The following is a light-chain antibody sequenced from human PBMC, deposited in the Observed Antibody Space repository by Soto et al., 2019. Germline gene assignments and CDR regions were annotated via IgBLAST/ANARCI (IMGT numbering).Light chain of an antibody. V-gene: IGKV3-15*01. CDR2: GAS. J-gene: IGKJ1*01. Sequence: EIVMTQSPATLSESPGERATLSCRASLSVSTNLAWYQQKPGQAPRLLIYGASTRATGIPARFSGSGSGTDFTLTISRLEPEDFAVYYCQQYGSSPLFGQGTKVDIK. CDR1: LSVSTN. CDR3: QQYGSSPL.